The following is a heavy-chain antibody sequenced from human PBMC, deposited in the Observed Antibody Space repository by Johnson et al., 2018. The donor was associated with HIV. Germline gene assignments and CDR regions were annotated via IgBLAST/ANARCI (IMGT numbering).Heavy chain of an antibody. D-gene: IGHD3-16*01. CDR1: GFTFSDYY. CDR3: ARESGYDYVWGARGAFDI. J-gene: IGHJ3*02. V-gene: IGHV3-74*01. CDR2: INSDGSST. Sequence: VQLVESGGGLVKPGGSLRLSCAASGFTFSDYYMSWVRQAPGKGLEWVSRINSDGSSTTYADSVKGRFTISRDNAKNTLYLQMNSLRAEDTAVYYCARESGYDYVWGARGAFDIWGHGTMVTVSS.